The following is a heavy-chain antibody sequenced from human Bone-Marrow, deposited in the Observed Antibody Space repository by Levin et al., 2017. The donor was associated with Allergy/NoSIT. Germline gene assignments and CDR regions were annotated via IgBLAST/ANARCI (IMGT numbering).Heavy chain of an antibody. D-gene: IGHD4-17*01. CDR3: ARVDYGDFGAGWFDP. V-gene: IGHV3-11*01. J-gene: IGHJ5*02. CDR2: ISSSGSTI. Sequence: GESLKISCAASGFTFSDYYMSWIRQAPGKGLEWVSYISSSGSTIYYADSVKGRFTISRDNAKNSLYLQMNSLRAEDTAVYYCARVDYGDFGAGWFDPWGQGTLVTVSS. CDR1: GFTFSDYY.